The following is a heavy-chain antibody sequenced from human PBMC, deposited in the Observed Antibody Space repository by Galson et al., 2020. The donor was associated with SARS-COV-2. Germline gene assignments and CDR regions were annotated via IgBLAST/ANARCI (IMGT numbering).Heavy chain of an antibody. CDR3: AREIVVVPAAMSPPPLTHHYYYYYMDV. Sequence: GESLKISCAASGFTFSSYGMHWVRQAPGKGLEWVAVIWYDGSNKYYADSVKGRFTISRDNSKNTLYLQMNSLRAEDTAVYYCAREIVVVPAAMSPPPLTHHYYYYYMDVWGKGTTVTISS. D-gene: IGHD2-2*01. CDR2: IWYDGSNK. J-gene: IGHJ6*03. V-gene: IGHV3-33*01. CDR1: GFTFSSYG.